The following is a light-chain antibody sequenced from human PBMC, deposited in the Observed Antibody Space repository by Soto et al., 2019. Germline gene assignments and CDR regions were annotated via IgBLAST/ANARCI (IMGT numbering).Light chain of an antibody. J-gene: IGKJ4*01. Sequence: EVVLTQSPATLSVSPGERATLSCRASQSVNSDLAWYQQKPGQAPRLLFYGASTRAADTPARFSGSGSGTEFTLTVSSLQSEDFATYYCQQYNSYSTLTFGGGTKVEIK. V-gene: IGKV3-15*01. CDR1: QSVNSD. CDR2: GAS. CDR3: QQYNSYSTLT.